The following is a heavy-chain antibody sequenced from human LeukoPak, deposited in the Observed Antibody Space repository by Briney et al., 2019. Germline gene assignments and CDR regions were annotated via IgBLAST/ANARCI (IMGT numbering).Heavy chain of an antibody. J-gene: IGHJ6*02. Sequence: PSETLSLTCTVSGGSISSYYWSWIRQPPGEGLEWLGHIYYSGGTNYNPSLKSRVTISLDTSKNQFSLKLTSVTAADTAVYFCARHKEDSYYYNGMDVWGQGTTVTVSS. D-gene: IGHD3/OR15-3a*01. CDR3: ARHKEDSYYYNGMDV. CDR2: IYYSGGT. V-gene: IGHV4-59*08. CDR1: GGSISSYY.